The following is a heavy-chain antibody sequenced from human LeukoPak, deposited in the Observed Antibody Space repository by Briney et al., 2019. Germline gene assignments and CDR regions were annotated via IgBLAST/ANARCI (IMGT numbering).Heavy chain of an antibody. CDR2: ISSNGGST. D-gene: IGHD6-13*01. CDR3: VKGDLAAAGLFDY. V-gene: IGHV3-64D*06. J-gene: IGHJ4*02. CDR1: GFTFSSYA. Sequence: GGPLRLSCSACGFTFSSYAMHWVRQAPGKGLEYVSAISSNGGSTYYADSVKGRFTISRDNSKNTLYLQMSSLRAEDTAVYYCVKGDLAAAGLFDYWGQGTLVTVSS.